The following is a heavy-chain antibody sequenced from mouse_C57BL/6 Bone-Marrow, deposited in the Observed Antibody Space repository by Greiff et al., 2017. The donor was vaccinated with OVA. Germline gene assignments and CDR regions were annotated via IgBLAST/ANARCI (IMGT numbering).Heavy chain of an antibody. CDR1: GYTFTSYW. Sequence: QVQLQQPGAELVMPGASVKLSCKASGYTFTSYWMHWVKQRPGQGLEWIGEIDPSDSHTNYNQKFKGKSTLTVDKSSSTAYMQLSSLTSEDYAVYYCARGGDRSYDGFAYWGQGTLVTVSA. D-gene: IGHD1-1*01. CDR2: IDPSDSHT. CDR3: ARGGDRSYDGFAY. V-gene: IGHV1-69*01. J-gene: IGHJ3*01.